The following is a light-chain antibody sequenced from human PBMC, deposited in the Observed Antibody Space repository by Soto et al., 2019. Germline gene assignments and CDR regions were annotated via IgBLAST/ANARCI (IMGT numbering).Light chain of an antibody. CDR1: SSNIGSNT. Sequence: QSVLTQPPSASGTPGLRVTISCSGGSSNIGSNTVNWFQHLPGTAPKLPIYSNDQRPSGVPDRFSGSRSGTSASLAISGLQSEDEADYYCATWDDSLNGHVFGPGTKVTVL. J-gene: IGLJ1*01. CDR2: SND. CDR3: ATWDDSLNGHV. V-gene: IGLV1-44*01.